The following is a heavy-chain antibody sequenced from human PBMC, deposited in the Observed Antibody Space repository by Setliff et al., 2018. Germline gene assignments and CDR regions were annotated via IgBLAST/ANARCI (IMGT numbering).Heavy chain of an antibody. J-gene: IGHJ3*02. D-gene: IGHD3-9*01. Sequence: SETLSLTCSVSGGSISGTNYYWGWIRQPPGKGLEWIGSLYYRGSTYYNSSLQSRVTISVDTSKNQFSLKLSSVTAADTAVYYCARHYDDFDWSRASDIWGQGTMVTVSS. CDR1: GGSISGTNYY. V-gene: IGHV4-39*01. CDR2: LYYRGST. CDR3: ARHYDDFDWSRASDI.